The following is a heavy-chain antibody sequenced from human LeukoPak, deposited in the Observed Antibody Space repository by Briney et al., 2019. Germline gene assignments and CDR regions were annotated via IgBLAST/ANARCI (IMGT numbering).Heavy chain of an antibody. J-gene: IGHJ4*02. CDR1: GFTFSSYS. V-gene: IGHV3-21*01. Sequence: GGSLRLSCAASGFTFSSYSMNWVRQAPGKGLEWVSSISSSSSYIYYADSVKGRFTISRDNAKNSLYLQMNSLRAEDTAVYYCTRPESSSSLACDHWGQGTLVTVSS. D-gene: IGHD2-2*01. CDR2: ISSSSSYI. CDR3: TRPESSSSLACDH.